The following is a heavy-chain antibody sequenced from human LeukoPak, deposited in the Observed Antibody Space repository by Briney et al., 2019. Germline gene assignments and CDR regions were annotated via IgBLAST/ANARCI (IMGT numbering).Heavy chain of an antibody. J-gene: IGHJ4*02. Sequence: SETLSLTCTVSGGSISSGSYYWSWIRQPAGKGREGVGRIYTSGSTNYNPSLKSRVTISVDTSKNQFSLKLSSVTAADTAVYYCARANYYGSGSKYFDYWGQGTLVTVSS. CDR1: GGSISSGSYY. CDR3: ARANYYGSGSKYFDY. D-gene: IGHD3-10*01. V-gene: IGHV4-61*02. CDR2: IYTSGST.